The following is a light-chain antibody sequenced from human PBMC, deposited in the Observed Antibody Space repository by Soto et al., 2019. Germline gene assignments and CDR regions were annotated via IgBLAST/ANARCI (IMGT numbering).Light chain of an antibody. Sequence: QSALTQPASVSGSPGQSITISCTGTSSDVGGYNYVSWYQQHPGKAPKLMIDEVTNRPSGVSNRFSGSKSGNTASLTIFGLQAEDEADYYCSSYTSSSPPVFGGGTKVTVL. CDR1: SSDVGGYNY. CDR2: EVT. J-gene: IGLJ3*02. CDR3: SSYTSSSPPV. V-gene: IGLV2-14*01.